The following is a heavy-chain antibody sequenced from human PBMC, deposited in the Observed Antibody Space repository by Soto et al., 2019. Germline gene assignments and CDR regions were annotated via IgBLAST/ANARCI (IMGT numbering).Heavy chain of an antibody. Sequence: QVQLVPSGADEKKPGASVKVSCETSGYRFTSYAIHWVRQAPGQRPEWMGWINAANGDTRYAQKFQTRLTITRDTSASTAYMDLSSLRFEDTAVYYCARAAISPSGGLIGPWDFWGQGNLVAVSS. V-gene: IGHV1-3*05. CDR2: INAANGDT. CDR1: GYRFTSYA. D-gene: IGHD3-16*02. J-gene: IGHJ4*02. CDR3: ARAAISPSGGLIGPWDF.